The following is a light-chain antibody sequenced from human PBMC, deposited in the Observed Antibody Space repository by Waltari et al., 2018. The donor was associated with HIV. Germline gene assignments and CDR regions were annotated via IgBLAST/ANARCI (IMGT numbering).Light chain of an antibody. CDR1: SSAVGGDNY. CDR3: SSYTSSSPVV. Sequence: QSALTQPASVSGSPGKSLTIPCTGISSAVGGDNYVSWYQQHPGKAPKLMIYDVSNRPSGGSNRFSGSKSGNTASLTISGLQAEDEADYYCSSYTSSSPVVFGGGTKLTVL. CDR2: DVS. J-gene: IGLJ2*01. V-gene: IGLV2-14*01.